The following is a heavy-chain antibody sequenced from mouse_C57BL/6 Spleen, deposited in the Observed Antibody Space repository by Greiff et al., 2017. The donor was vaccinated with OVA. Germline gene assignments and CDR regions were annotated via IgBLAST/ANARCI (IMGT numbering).Heavy chain of an antibody. J-gene: IGHJ2*01. Sequence: VQLQQPGAELVKPGASVKMSCKASGYSFTSYWITWVKQRPGQGLEWIGDIYPGSGSTNYNEKFKSKATLTVDTSSSTAYMQLSSLTSEDSAVYDCARRDYGSGPLDYWGQGTTLTVSS. CDR2: IYPGSGST. D-gene: IGHD1-1*01. V-gene: IGHV1-55*01. CDR1: GYSFTSYW. CDR3: ARRDYGSGPLDY.